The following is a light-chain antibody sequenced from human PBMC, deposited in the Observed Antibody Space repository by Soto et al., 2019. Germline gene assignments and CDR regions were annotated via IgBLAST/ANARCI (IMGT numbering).Light chain of an antibody. Sequence: DIQMTQSPSTLSASVGDRVTITCRASQNVNKWLAWFQQKPGKVPKLLIFDASTLQTGVPSRFGGGGSGTEFTLTISGLQPDDFATYYCQQYNSYSPWTFGPGTKVVI. CDR2: DAS. V-gene: IGKV1-5*01. CDR1: QNVNKW. CDR3: QQYNSYSPWT. J-gene: IGKJ1*01.